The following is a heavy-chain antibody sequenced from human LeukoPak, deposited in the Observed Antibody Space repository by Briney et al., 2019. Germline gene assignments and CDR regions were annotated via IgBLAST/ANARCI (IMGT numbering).Heavy chain of an antibody. CDR1: GYTFTSYG. J-gene: IGHJ6*02. CDR2: ISAYNGNT. CDR3: ARDSSSWYAYYYYYYGMDV. V-gene: IGHV1-18*01. D-gene: IGHD6-13*01. Sequence: GASVKVSCKASGYTFTSYGISWVRQAPGQGLEWMGWISAYNGNTNYAQKLQGRVTMTTDTSTSTAYMELRSLRSDDTAVYYCARDSSSWYAYYYYYYGMDVWGQGTTVTVSS.